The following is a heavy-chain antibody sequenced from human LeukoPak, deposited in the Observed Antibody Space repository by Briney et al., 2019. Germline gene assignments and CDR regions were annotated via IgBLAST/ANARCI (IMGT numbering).Heavy chain of an antibody. V-gene: IGHV3-48*03. J-gene: IGHJ6*03. D-gene: IGHD3-10*01. Sequence: GGSLRLSCAASGFTFSSYEMNWVRQAPGKGLEWVSYISSSGSTIYYADSVKGRFTISRDNAKNSLYLQMNSLRAEDTTVFYCARGPYASGSYGRGGWVYYMDVWGKGTTVTISS. CDR1: GFTFSSYE. CDR2: ISSSGSTI. CDR3: ARGPYASGSYGRGGWVYYMDV.